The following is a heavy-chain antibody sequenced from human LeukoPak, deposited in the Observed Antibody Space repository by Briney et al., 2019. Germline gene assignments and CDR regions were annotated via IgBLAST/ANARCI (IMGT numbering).Heavy chain of an antibody. CDR3: AKVDNWKYGHHDY. D-gene: IGHD1-1*01. Sequence: TGGSLRLSWAASGFTFSSYAMSWVRQAPGKGLEWVSAISGSDGTTYYADSVKGRFTISRDNSKYTLSLQMNSLRAEDTAVYYCAKVDNWKYGHHDYWGQGTLVTVSS. CDR1: GFTFSSYA. V-gene: IGHV3-23*01. CDR2: ISGSDGTT. J-gene: IGHJ4*02.